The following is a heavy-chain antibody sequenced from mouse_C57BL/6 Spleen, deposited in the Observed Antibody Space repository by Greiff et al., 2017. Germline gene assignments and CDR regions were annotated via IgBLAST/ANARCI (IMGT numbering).Heavy chain of an antibody. J-gene: IGHJ1*03. CDR2: IWTGGGT. Sequence: VKLVESGPGLVAPSQSLSITCTVSGFSLTSYAISWVRQPPGKGLEWLGVIWTGGGTNYNSALKSRLSISTDNSKSQVFLKMNSLQTDDTARYYCARNADWAYYWYFDVWGTGTTVTVSS. V-gene: IGHV2-9-1*01. D-gene: IGHD4-1*01. CDR3: ARNADWAYYWYFDV. CDR1: GFSLTSYA.